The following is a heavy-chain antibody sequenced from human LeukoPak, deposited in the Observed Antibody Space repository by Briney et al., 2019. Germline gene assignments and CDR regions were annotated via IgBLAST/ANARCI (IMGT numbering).Heavy chain of an antibody. CDR1: GYTFTGYY. Sequence: ASVKVSCKASGYTFTGYYMHWVRQAPGQGLEWMGWINLNSGGTSYAQKFQGRVTMTRDTSISTACMELSRLRSDDTAVYYCARDRATVTTPYFDYWGQGALVTVSS. J-gene: IGHJ4*02. D-gene: IGHD4-17*01. V-gene: IGHV1-2*02. CDR3: ARDRATVTTPYFDY. CDR2: INLNSGGT.